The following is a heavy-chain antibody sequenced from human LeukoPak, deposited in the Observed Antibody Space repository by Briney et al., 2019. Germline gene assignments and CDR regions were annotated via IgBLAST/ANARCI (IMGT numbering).Heavy chain of an antibody. CDR3: AKDREPIGDRGRSSWYRIGGSFDP. V-gene: IGHV3-23*01. J-gene: IGHJ5*02. D-gene: IGHD6-13*01. CDR2: ISGSGGNT. CDR1: GFTFSSYA. Sequence: QARGSLRLSCAASGFTFSSYAMSWVRQAPGKGLEWVSAISGSGGNTYYADSVKGRFTISRDNSKNTLYLQMNSLRAEDTAVYYCAKDREPIGDRGRSSWYRIGGSFDPWGQGTLVTVSS.